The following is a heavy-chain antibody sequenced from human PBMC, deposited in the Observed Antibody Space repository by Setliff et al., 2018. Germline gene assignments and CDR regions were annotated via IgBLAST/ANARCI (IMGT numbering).Heavy chain of an antibody. V-gene: IGHV1-18*01. CDR2: ISAYNGNT. CDR3: ASDGQGNYNFWSGSYYYYGMDV. J-gene: IGHJ6*02. Sequence: VSCKASGYTFTSYGISWVRQAPGQGLEWMGWISAYNGNTNYAQKLQGRVTMTTDTSTSTAYMELRSLRSDDTAVYYCASDGQGNYNFWSGSYYYYGMDVWGQGTTVTSP. CDR1: GYTFTSYG. D-gene: IGHD3-3*01.